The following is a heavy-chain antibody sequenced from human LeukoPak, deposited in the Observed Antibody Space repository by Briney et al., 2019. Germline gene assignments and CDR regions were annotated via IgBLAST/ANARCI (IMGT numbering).Heavy chain of an antibody. Sequence: GGSLRLSCAASGFTFSDYYMSWIRQAPGKGLEWVSYISSSGSTIYYADSVKGRFTISRDNAKNSLYLQMNSLRAEDTAVYYCAKDPMYSSGWFPYWGQGTLVTVSS. J-gene: IGHJ4*02. CDR3: AKDPMYSSGWFPY. D-gene: IGHD6-19*01. V-gene: IGHV3-11*01. CDR1: GFTFSDYY. CDR2: ISSSGSTI.